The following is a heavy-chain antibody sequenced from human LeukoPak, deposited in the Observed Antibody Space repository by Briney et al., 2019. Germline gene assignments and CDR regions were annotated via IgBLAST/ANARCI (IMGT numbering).Heavy chain of an antibody. CDR3: VKNLTYSSSCFEPLGY. J-gene: IGHJ4*02. CDR1: GFTVSSKH. CDR2: FYSGGST. D-gene: IGHD6-13*01. V-gene: IGHV3-66*02. Sequence: QPGGSLRLSCAASGFTVSSKHMSWVRQAPGEGLEWASVFYSGGSTYYADSVKGRFTISRDNSKNTLYLQMSSLRAKDTAVYYCVKNLTYSSSCFEPLGYWGQGALVTVSS.